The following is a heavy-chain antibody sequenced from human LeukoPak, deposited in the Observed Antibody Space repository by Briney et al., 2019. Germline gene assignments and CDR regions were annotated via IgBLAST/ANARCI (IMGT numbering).Heavy chain of an antibody. Sequence: PSETLSLTCTVSGGSISNYYWSWIRQPPGKGLEWIGYIYYSGATNYNPSLKSRVTISVDTSKNQFSLKLNSVTAADTAVYYCARGVYIAAAQYGYWGQGTLVTVSS. D-gene: IGHD6-13*01. CDR3: ARGVYIAAAQYGY. V-gene: IGHV4-59*01. J-gene: IGHJ4*02. CDR2: IYYSGAT. CDR1: GGSISNYY.